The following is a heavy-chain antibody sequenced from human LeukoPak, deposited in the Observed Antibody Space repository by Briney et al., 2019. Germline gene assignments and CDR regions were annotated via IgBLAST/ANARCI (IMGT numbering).Heavy chain of an antibody. Sequence: GGSLRLSCAASGFTFDDYTMHWVRQAPGKGLEWVSLISWDGGSTYYADSVKGRFIISRDNSKNSLYLQMNSLRTEDTALYYCARGRYDLGYYFDYWGQGTLVTVSS. CDR1: GFTFDDYT. V-gene: IGHV3-43*01. CDR2: ISWDGGST. J-gene: IGHJ4*02. CDR3: ARGRYDLGYYFDY. D-gene: IGHD2-2*01.